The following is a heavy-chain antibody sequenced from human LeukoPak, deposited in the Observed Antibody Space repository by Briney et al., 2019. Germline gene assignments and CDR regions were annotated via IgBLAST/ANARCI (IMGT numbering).Heavy chain of an antibody. V-gene: IGHV3-23*01. CDR1: GFTLSSYA. J-gene: IGHJ6*04. CDR3: AELGITMIGGV. D-gene: IGHD3-10*02. CDR2: SDSGNT. Sequence: SGGSLRLSRAASGFTLSSYAMSWVRQAPGKGLEWVSVSDSGNTYHADSVKGRFTISRDSSKNSLYLQMNSLRAEDTAVYYCAELGITMIGGVWGKGTTVTISS.